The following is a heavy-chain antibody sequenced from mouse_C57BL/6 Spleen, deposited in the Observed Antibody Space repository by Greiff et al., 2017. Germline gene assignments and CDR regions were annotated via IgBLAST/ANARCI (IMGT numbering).Heavy chain of an antibody. D-gene: IGHD2-4*01. J-gene: IGHJ2*01. CDR2: IDPETGGT. CDR3: TRGDDSYYFDY. CDR1: GYTFTDYE. Sequence: VKLQESGAELVRPGASVTLSCKASGYTFTDYEMHWVKQTPVHGLEWIGAIDPETGGTAYNQKFKGKAILTADKSSSTAYMELRSLTSEDSAVYYCTRGDDSYYFDYWGQGTTLTVSS. V-gene: IGHV1-15*01.